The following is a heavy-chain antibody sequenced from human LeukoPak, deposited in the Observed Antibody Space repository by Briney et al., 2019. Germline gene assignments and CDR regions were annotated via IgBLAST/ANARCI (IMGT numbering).Heavy chain of an antibody. J-gene: IGHJ3*02. CDR2: IYSGGST. D-gene: IGHD2-15*01. CDR1: GFTVSSNY. CDR3: ARESIYCSGGSCLFDAFDI. Sequence: GGSLRLSCAASGFTVSSNYMSWVRQAPGKGLEWVSVIYSGGSTYYAASVKGRFTISRDNSKNTLYLQMNSLRAEDTAVYYCARESIYCSGGSCLFDAFDIWGQGTMVTVSS. V-gene: IGHV3-66*02.